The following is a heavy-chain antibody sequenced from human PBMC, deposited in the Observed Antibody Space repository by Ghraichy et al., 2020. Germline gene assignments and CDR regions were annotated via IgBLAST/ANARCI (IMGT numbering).Heavy chain of an antibody. CDR2: ISWNSGSI. CDR3: AKDTIGYGGRNAFDI. V-gene: IGHV3-9*01. D-gene: IGHD4-23*01. CDR1: GFTFDDYA. Sequence: GGSLRLSCAASGFTFDDYAMHWVRQAPGKGLEWVSGISWNSGSIGYADSVKGRFTISRDNAKNSLYLQMNSLRAEDTALYYCAKDTIGYGGRNAFDIWGQGTMVTVSS. J-gene: IGHJ3*02.